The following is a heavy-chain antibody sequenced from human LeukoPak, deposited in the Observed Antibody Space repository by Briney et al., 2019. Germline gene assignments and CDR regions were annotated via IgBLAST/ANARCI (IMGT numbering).Heavy chain of an antibody. CDR2: IKEDGSKT. D-gene: IGHD2-21*02. J-gene: IGHJ4*02. V-gene: IGHV3-7*03. Sequence: GGSLRLSCAASQFTFSSYWMSWVRQAPGKGLEWVANIKEDGSKTYYVDSVKGRFTISRDNAKNSLYLQMNSLRAEDTALYYCARYVTALDYWGQGTLVTVSS. CDR3: ARYVTALDY. CDR1: QFTFSSYW.